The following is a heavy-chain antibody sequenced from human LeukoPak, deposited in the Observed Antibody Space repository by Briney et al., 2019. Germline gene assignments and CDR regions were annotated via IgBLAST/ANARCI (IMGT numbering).Heavy chain of an antibody. CDR1: GGTFSSYA. J-gene: IGHJ4*02. D-gene: IGHD3-10*01. CDR3: AAREGVLYYFDY. CDR2: IIPIFGTA. V-gene: IGHV1-69*05. Sequence: SVKVSCKASGGTFSSYAISWVRQAPGQGLEWMGRIIPIFGTANYAQEFQGRVTITTDESTSTAYMELSSLRSEDTAVYYCAAREGVLYYFDYWGQGTLVTVSS.